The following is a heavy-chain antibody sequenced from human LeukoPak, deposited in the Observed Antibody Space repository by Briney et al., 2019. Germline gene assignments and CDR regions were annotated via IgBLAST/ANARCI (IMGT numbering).Heavy chain of an antibody. J-gene: IGHJ4*02. D-gene: IGHD6-19*01. CDR3: ARDFVSSGWYDY. CDR2: INPSGGST. V-gene: IGHV1-46*01. CDR1: GYTFTSYY. Sequence: ASVKVSCKVSGYTFTSYYMHWVRQAPGQGLEWMGIINPSGGSTSYAQKFQGRVTITRDTSTSTVYMELSSLRSEDTAVYYCARDFVSSGWYDYWGQGTLVTVSS.